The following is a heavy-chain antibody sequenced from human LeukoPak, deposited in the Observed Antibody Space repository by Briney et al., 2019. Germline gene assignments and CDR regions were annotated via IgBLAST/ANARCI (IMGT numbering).Heavy chain of an antibody. Sequence: GGSLRLSCAASGFTFSSYAMHWVRQAPGKGLEWVAVISYDGSNKCYADSVKGRFTISRDNSKNTLYLQMNSLRAEDTAVYYCARDPHDYGDSRAEYFQHWGQGTLVTVSS. J-gene: IGHJ1*01. CDR3: ARDPHDYGDSRAEYFQH. V-gene: IGHV3-30-3*01. D-gene: IGHD4-17*01. CDR1: GFTFSSYA. CDR2: ISYDGSNK.